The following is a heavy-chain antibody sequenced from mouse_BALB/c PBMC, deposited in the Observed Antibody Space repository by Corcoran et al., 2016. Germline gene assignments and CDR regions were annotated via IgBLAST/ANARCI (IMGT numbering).Heavy chain of an antibody. CDR1: GLSLITSGMG. CDR3: ARSDGNYGAWFAY. CDR2: IYWDDDK. V-gene: IGHV8-12*01. J-gene: IGHJ3*01. Sequence: QITLKESGPGILQTSQTLSLTCSFSGLSLITSGMGVSWIRQPSGKGLEWRAHIYWDDDKRYNPSLKSRLTSSKDTARNQVFLKITSVDTADTATSYCARSDGNYGAWFAYWGQWTLVTVSA. D-gene: IGHD2-1*01.